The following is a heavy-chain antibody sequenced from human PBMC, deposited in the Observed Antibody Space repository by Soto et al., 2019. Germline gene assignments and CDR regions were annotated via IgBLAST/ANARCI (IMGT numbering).Heavy chain of an antibody. V-gene: IGHV3-15*01. D-gene: IGHD4-17*01. CDR1: GFTFRNAW. J-gene: IGHJ5*02. CDR2: IKSKTDGGTT. Sequence: GGSLRLSCAASGFTFRNAWMAWVRQAPGKGLEWVARIKSKTDGGTTDYAAPVEGRFTVSRDDSKNTLYLQMNSLKTEDTALYYCSTYGDYGFDPWGQGTLVTVSS. CDR3: STYGDYGFDP.